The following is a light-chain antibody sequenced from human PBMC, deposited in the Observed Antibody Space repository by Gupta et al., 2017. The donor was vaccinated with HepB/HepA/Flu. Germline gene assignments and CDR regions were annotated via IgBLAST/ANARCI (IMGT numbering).Light chain of an antibody. CDR2: DVT. V-gene: IGLV2-14*01. CDR1: SSDLDDYSY. CDR3: SSHRSSSNPEVM. Sequence: HSALTHTPSVCASRGQSSALQCAVPSSDLDDYSYVSWYQLHPGKAPRLILYDVTNRPPEIPLRFSGSKSGNTASLTISGLQNEDEGVYYCSSHRSSSNPEVMFGGGTKLTVL. J-gene: IGLJ3*02.